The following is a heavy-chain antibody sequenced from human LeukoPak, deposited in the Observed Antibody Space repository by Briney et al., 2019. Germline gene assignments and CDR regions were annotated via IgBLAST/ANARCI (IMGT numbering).Heavy chain of an antibody. V-gene: IGHV7-4-1*02. D-gene: IGHD3-16*02. Sequence: GASVEVSCKASGYTFTSYDMNWVRQAPGQGLEWMGWINTNTGNPTYAQGFTGRFVFSLDTSVTTAYLQISSLKAEDTAVYYCARLTVWGSYRDLDYWGQGTLVTVSS. J-gene: IGHJ4*02. CDR3: ARLTVWGSYRDLDY. CDR1: GYTFTSYD. CDR2: INTNTGNP.